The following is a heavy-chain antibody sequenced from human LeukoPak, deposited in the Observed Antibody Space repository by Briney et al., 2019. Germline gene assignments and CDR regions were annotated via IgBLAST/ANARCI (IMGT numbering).Heavy chain of an antibody. CDR2: ISGSGGST. D-gene: IGHD1-26*01. CDR1: GFTFSSYA. J-gene: IGHJ6*02. Sequence: GGSLRLSCAASGFTFSSYAMSWVRQAPGKGLEWVSAISGSGGSTYYADSVKGRFTISRDNSKNTLYLQMNSLRVEDTAVYYCAKGLADSGSFTSYYYYGMDVWGQGTTVTVSS. V-gene: IGHV3-23*01. CDR3: AKGLADSGSFTSYYYYGMDV.